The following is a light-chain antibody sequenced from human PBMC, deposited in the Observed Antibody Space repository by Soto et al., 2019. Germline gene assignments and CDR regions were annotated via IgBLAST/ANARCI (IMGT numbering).Light chain of an antibody. Sequence: DIQMTQSPSSLSASVGDRVTITCRASQSISSFLNWYQEKPGKAPKLLIYAASSLQSGVPSRFSGSGSGTDFTLTISSLQPEDFASYYCQQSYSTPWTFGQGTKVEF. CDR3: QQSYSTPWT. CDR1: QSISSF. V-gene: IGKV1-39*01. CDR2: AAS. J-gene: IGKJ1*01.